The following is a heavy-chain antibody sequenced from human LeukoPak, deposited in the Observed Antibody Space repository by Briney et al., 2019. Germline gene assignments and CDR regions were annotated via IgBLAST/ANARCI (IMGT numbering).Heavy chain of an antibody. CDR1: GXTFSSYS. Sequence: RGESLKISCAASGXTFSSYSMNWVRQAPGKALEWVSSISTSSTYIYYADSVKGRFTISRDNAKNSLYLQMNSLRAEDTAVYYCARDPPFIIGTTFFDYWGQGTLVTVSS. J-gene: IGHJ4*02. V-gene: IGHV3-21*01. D-gene: IGHD1-20*01. CDR3: ARDPPFIIGTTFFDY. CDR2: ISTSSTYI.